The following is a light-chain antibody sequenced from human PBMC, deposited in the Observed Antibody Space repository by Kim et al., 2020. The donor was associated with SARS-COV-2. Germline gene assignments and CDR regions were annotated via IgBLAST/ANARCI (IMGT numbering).Light chain of an antibody. J-gene: IGLJ3*02. Sequence: SSHYPYWFQQRPDQAPRTLISDTSNTHSWTPARFSGSLLGDKAALTLSGAQPEDEADYYCLLSYSGAWVFGGGTQLTVL. CDR3: LLSYSGAWV. CDR2: DTS. V-gene: IGLV7-46*01. CDR1: SSHY.